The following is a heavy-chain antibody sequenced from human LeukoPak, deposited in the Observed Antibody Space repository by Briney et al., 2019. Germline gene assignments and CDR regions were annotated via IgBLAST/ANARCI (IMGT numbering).Heavy chain of an antibody. D-gene: IGHD3-22*01. CDR1: GFTFTSYA. Sequence: GGYLRLSCAASGFTFTSYAMNWVRQAPGKGLEWVSAISGSGGSTYYANSVKGRFTISSDNSKNKLYLQMNSLRAEDTAVYYCAKDFSSSYYDCNGLADYWGQGTLVTVSS. V-gene: IGHV3-23*01. J-gene: IGHJ4*02. CDR3: AKDFSSSYYDCNGLADY. CDR2: ISGSGGST.